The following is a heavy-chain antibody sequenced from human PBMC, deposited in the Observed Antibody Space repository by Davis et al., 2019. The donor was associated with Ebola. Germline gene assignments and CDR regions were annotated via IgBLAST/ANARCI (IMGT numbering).Heavy chain of an antibody. Sequence: PGGPLRPPCAPPGFPSSNAWLSWFRQAPGKGLEWEALIWYDGSKKYYADSVKGRFTISRDNSKNTLYLQMNSLRAEDTAVYYCARGTAAAGFDYWGQGTLVTVSS. CDR3: ARGTAAAGFDY. V-gene: IGHV3-33*08. CDR1: GFPSSNAW. J-gene: IGHJ4*02. CDR2: IWYDGSKK. D-gene: IGHD6-13*01.